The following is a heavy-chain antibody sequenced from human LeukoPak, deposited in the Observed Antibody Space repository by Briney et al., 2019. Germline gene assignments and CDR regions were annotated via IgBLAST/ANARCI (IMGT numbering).Heavy chain of an antibody. CDR3: ARLGFSNSGSYLAPSDY. J-gene: IGHJ4*02. CDR1: GGSISSTY. V-gene: IGHV4-59*08. CDR2: MYYSGTT. D-gene: IGHD1-26*01. Sequence: SDTLSLTCTVSGGSISSTYWSWIRQPPGKGLEWMGYMYYSGTTSYSPSLKSRVTMSLDTSKNQFSLKLNSVTAADTAVYYCARLGFSNSGSYLAPSDYWGQGTLVTVSS.